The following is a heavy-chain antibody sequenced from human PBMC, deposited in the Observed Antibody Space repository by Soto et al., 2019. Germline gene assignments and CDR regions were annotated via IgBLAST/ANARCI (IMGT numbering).Heavy chain of an antibody. J-gene: IGHJ1*01. V-gene: IGHV3-15*01. CDR2: IKSKTDGGTT. CDR1: GFTFSNAW. D-gene: IGHD2-15*01. CDR3: TTDLALRDGYCSGGSCYSIITYAGVFQH. Sequence: GGSLRLSCAASGFTFSNAWMSWVRQAPGKGLEWVGRIKSKTDGGTTDYAAPVKGRFTISRDDSKNTLYLQMNSLKTEDTAVYYCTTDLALRDGYCSGGSCYSIITYAGVFQHWGQGTLVTVSS.